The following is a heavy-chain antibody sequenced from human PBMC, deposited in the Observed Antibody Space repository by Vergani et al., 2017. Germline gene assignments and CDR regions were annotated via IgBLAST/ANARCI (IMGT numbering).Heavy chain of an antibody. CDR1: GFTVSSNY. D-gene: IGHD4-11*01. V-gene: IGHV3-53*01. CDR3: AKDYYSNYYYYYGMDV. CDR2: IYSGGST. J-gene: IGHJ6*02. Sequence: EVQLVESGGGLIQPGGSLRLSCAASGFTVSSNYMSWVRQAPGKGLEWVSVIYSGGSTYYADSVKGRFTISRDNSKNTLYLQMNSLRAEDTAVYYCAKDYYSNYYYYYGMDVWGQGTTVTVSS.